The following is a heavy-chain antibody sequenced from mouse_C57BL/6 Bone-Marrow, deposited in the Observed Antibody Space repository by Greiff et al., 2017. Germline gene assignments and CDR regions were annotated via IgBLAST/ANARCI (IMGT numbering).Heavy chain of an antibody. CDR2: IDPEDGET. Sequence: EVKLQQSGAELVKPGASVKLSCTASGFNIKDYYMHWVKQRTEQGLEWIGRIDPEDGETKYAPKFQGKATITADTSSNTAYLQLSSLTSEDTAVYYCARYLTTMPTVRDWYFDVWGTGTTVTVSS. CDR1: GFNIKDYY. D-gene: IGHD2-1*01. J-gene: IGHJ1*03. V-gene: IGHV14-2*01. CDR3: ARYLTTMPTVRDWYFDV.